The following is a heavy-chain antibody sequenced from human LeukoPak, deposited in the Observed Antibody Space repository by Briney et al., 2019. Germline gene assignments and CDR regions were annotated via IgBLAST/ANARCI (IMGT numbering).Heavy chain of an antibody. Sequence: PSETLSLTCTVSGGSISSYYWSWIRQPPGKGLEWIGYIYYSGSTNYNPSLKSRVTISVDTSKNQFSLKLSSVTAADTAVYYCARHGAAARQIDFDYWGQGTLVTVSS. D-gene: IGHD6-13*01. J-gene: IGHJ4*02. CDR3: ARHGAAARQIDFDY. CDR1: GGSISSYY. V-gene: IGHV4-59*08. CDR2: IYYSGST.